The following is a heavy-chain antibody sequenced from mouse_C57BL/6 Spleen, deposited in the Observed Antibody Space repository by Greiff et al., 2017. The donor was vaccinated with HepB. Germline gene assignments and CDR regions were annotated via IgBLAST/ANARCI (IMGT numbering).Heavy chain of an antibody. CDR1: GYAFSSYW. Sequence: VQLQQSGAELVKPGASVKISCKASGYAFSSYWMNWVKQRPGKGLEWIGQIYPGDGDTNYHGKFKGKATLTADKSSSTAYMQLSSLTSEDSAVYFCARGGDYDGFAYWGQGTLVTVSA. CDR3: ARGGDYDGFAY. D-gene: IGHD2-4*01. V-gene: IGHV1-80*01. CDR2: IYPGDGDT. J-gene: IGHJ3*01.